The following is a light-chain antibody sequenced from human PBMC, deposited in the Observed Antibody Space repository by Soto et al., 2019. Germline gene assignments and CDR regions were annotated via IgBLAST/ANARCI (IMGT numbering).Light chain of an antibody. V-gene: IGKV3-20*01. Sequence: EIVLTQSTGTLSLSPGERATLSCRASQSVSSSYLAWYQQKPGQAPRPLIYGASSRAAGIPDRFSGSGSGTDFTLTISRLEPEDCAVYYCQQYGSSLWTFGQETKVDIK. CDR3: QQYGSSLWT. CDR2: GAS. CDR1: QSVSSSY. J-gene: IGKJ1*01.